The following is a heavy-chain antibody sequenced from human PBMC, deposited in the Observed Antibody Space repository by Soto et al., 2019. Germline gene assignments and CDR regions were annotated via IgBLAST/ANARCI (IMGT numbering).Heavy chain of an antibody. D-gene: IGHD2-15*01. J-gene: IGHJ6*02. CDR2: PHYSGST. V-gene: IGHV4-61*01. CDR1: AGSVRTGSYY. Sequence: SETLSVTCTFSAGSVRTGSYYWSWIRQPPGKGREWTGHPHYSGSTNYNPSVKSRVTISVDTSKNQFSLKLSSVTAADTAVYYCARDPRPSYCSGGSCYSSDYYYYGMDVWGQGTTVTVSS. CDR3: ARDPRPSYCSGGSCYSSDYYYYGMDV.